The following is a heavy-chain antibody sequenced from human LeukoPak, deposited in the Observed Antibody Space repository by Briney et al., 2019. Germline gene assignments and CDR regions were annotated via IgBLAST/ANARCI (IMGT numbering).Heavy chain of an antibody. J-gene: IGHJ4*02. CDR3: AGGAGWTIDY. CDR2: IKQDGSEK. V-gene: IGHV3-7*01. Sequence: GGSLRLSCAASGFSSSNYWMNWVRQAPGKGLEWVAIIKQDGSEKLYVDSVKGRFTISRDNAKNTLYLQMNSLRAEDTAVYYCAGGAGWTIDYWGPGALVTVSS. D-gene: IGHD2-15*01. CDR1: GFSSSNYW.